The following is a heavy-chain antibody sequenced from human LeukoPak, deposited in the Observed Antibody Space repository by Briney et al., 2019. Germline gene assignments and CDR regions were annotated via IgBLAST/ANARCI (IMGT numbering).Heavy chain of an antibody. J-gene: IGHJ4*02. CDR2: INQDGSTK. D-gene: IGHD3-16*01. CDR3: ARDMKGSLDY. Sequence: GGSLRLSCAASGFTFNNVWMAWLRQAPGKGLEWVANINQDGSTKQYVDSVRGRFIISRDNAKNSLYLQMNSLRAEDTGLYHCARDMKGSLDYWGQGTLVTVSS. V-gene: IGHV3-7*01. CDR1: GFTFNNVW.